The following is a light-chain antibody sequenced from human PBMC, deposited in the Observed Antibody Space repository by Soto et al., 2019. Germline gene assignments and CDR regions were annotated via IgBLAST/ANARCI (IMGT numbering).Light chain of an antibody. V-gene: IGKV3-20*01. Sequence: EVVLTQSPGTLSLSPGERATLFCRASQSVSSGYLAWYQQKPGQAPRLLIYGASSRATGIPDRFSGSGSGTDFTLTISRLDPEDFAVYYCQQYGDSITFGQGTRLE. J-gene: IGKJ5*01. CDR2: GAS. CDR1: QSVSSGY. CDR3: QQYGDSIT.